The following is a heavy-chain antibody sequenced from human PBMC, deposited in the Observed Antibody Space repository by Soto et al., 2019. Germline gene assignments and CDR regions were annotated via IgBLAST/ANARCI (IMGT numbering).Heavy chain of an antibody. D-gene: IGHD3-10*01. CDR2: INHSGST. V-gene: IGHV4-34*01. CDR3: ARGARITMVRGVTPFDY. Sequence: QVQLQQWGAGLLKPSETLSLTCAVYGGSFSGYYWSWIRQPPGKGLEWLGEINHSGSTNYNPSLKSRVTITVDTSKNQFSLKLSSVTAADTAVYYCARGARITMVRGVTPFDYWGQGTLVTVSS. CDR1: GGSFSGYY. J-gene: IGHJ4*02.